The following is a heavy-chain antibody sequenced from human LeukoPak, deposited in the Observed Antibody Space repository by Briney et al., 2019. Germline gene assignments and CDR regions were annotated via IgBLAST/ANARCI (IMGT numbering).Heavy chain of an antibody. CDR2: IKQDGSEK. Sequence: GGSLRLSCAASGFAFSSYAMNWVRQAPGKGLEWVANIKQDGSEKYYVDSLKGRFTISRDNTKNSLYLQMNSLRAEDTAVYYCARDLTWFGEFNRLDYWGQGSLVTVSS. D-gene: IGHD3-10*01. CDR1: GFAFSSYA. CDR3: ARDLTWFGEFNRLDY. J-gene: IGHJ4*02. V-gene: IGHV3-7*01.